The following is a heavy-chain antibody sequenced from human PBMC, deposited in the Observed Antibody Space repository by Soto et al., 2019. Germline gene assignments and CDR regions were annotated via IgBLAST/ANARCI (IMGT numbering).Heavy chain of an antibody. CDR2: ISFDGNYK. J-gene: IGHJ2*01. V-gene: IGHV3-30*18. CDR1: GFTFSSYG. D-gene: IGHD1-26*01. Sequence: QVQLVESGGGVVQPGRSLRLSCVGSGFTFSSYGMHWVRQAPGKGLEWLAVISFDGNYKYHADSVKGRFTISRDNSKNTLFLEMSSLRTEDTAVYYWVKDNLRSGSYENWYFDLWGRGTLVTVSS. CDR3: VKDNLRSGSYENWYFDL.